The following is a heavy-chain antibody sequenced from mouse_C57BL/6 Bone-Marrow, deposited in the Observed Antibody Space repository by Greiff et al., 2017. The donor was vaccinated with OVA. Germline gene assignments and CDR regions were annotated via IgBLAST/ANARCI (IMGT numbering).Heavy chain of an antibody. V-gene: IGHV1-66*01. D-gene: IGHD4-1*01. CDR1: GYSFTSYY. CDR3: ARSNWAHDY. Sequence: VKLVESGPELVKPGASVKISCKASGYSFTSYYIHWVKQRPGQGLEWIGWIYPGSGNTKYNEKFKGKATLTADTSSSTAYMQLSSLTSEDSAVYYCARSNWAHDYWGQGTTLTVSS. CDR2: IYPGSGNT. J-gene: IGHJ2*01.